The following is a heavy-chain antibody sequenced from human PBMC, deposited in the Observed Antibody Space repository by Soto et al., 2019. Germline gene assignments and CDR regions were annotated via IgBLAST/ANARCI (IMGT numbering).Heavy chain of an antibody. CDR3: ARGGEGGLGGGGRYFDL. CDR2: IYYSGST. V-gene: IGHV4-31*03. J-gene: IGHJ2*01. D-gene: IGHD3-16*01. Sequence: QVQLQESGPGLVKPSQTLSLTCTVSGGSISSGGYYWSWIRQHPGKGLEWIGYIYYSGSTYYNPSLKIRVTIPVDTSKTLFSMKLGAVTAADTAGYDWARGGEGGLGGGGRYFDLWGRGTLVTVSS. CDR1: GGSISSGGYY.